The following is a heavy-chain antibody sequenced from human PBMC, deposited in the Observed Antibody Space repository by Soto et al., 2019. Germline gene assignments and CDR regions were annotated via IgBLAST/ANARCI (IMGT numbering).Heavy chain of an antibody. CDR2: IDQTGRT. CDR3: ARGVGSGRDYGLDV. Sequence: QVQLQQWGAGLLKPSEPLSLTCAVSGESFSDYFWSWIRQPPGKGLEWIGEIDQTGRTNYNPSIKSRVIMSVDTSKNQFSLNLSSVTAADTAMYYCARGVGSGRDYGLDVWGQGTTVTVS. D-gene: IGHD3-10*01. V-gene: IGHV4-34*01. J-gene: IGHJ6*02. CDR1: GESFSDYF.